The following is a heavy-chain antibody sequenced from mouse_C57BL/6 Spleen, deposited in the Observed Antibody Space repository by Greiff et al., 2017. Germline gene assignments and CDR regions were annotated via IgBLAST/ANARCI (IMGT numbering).Heavy chain of an antibody. CDR1: GYAFSSYW. J-gene: IGHJ2*01. CDR2: IYPGDGDT. V-gene: IGHV1-80*01. Sequence: VHLVESGAELVKPGASVKISCKASGYAFSSYWMNWVKQRPGKGLEWIGQIYPGDGDTNYNGKFKGKATLTADKSSSTAYMQLSSLTSEDSAVYFCARKGEKTVFDYWGQGTTLTVSS. D-gene: IGHD1-1*01. CDR3: ARKGEKTVFDY.